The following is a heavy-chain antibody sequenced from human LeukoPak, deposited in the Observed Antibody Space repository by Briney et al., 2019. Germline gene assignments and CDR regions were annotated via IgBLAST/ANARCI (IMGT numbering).Heavy chain of an antibody. CDR3: ARAVGWQWVVRRNYWFDP. CDR2: IKHSGIT. CDR1: GGSFSGYY. D-gene: IGHD6-19*01. V-gene: IGHV4-34*01. J-gene: IGHJ5*02. Sequence: SETLSLTCAVYGGSFSGYYWSWIRQPPGKGLEWIGEIKHSGITNDNPSLKSPDTISVVTSKNQFSLKLSSVPAGDTPVYYCARAVGWQWVVRRNYWFDPWGQGNLVTVSS.